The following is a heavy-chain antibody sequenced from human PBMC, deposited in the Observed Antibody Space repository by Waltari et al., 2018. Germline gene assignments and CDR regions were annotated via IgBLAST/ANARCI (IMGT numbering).Heavy chain of an antibody. D-gene: IGHD2-2*01. CDR2: KTPNSGNT. CDR1: GYTFTSYD. Sequence: QVQLVQSGAEVKKPGASVKVSCKASGYTFTSYDINWVRQATGQGLEWMGWKTPNSGNTGDAQKFQGRVTMTRNTSISTAYMELSSLRSEDTAVYYCARYCSSTSCYFGYYGMDVWGQGTTVTVSS. CDR3: ARYCSSTSCYFGYYGMDV. J-gene: IGHJ6*02. V-gene: IGHV1-8*01.